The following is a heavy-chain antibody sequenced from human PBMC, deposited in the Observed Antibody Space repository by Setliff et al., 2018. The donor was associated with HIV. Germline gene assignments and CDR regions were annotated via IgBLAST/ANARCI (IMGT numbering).Heavy chain of an antibody. J-gene: IGHJ4*02. D-gene: IGHD3-22*01. CDR3: AKGSPRYDSRGHPDS. Sequence: GGSLRLSCTASGFAFHEYSMHWVRQAQGKGQEWVSGVYWNSDSLGYADSVQGRIVIARDNAKKSLYLQRNSLKTEDTALYDCAKGSPRYDSRGHPDSWGQGTLVTVSS. V-gene: IGHV3-9*01. CDR1: GFAFHEYS. CDR2: VYWNSDSL.